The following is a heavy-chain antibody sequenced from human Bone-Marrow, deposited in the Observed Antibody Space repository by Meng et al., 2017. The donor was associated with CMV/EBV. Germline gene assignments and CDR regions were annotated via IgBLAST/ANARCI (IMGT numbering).Heavy chain of an antibody. D-gene: IGHD3-16*01. CDR2: IYSGGSTI. CDR3: ARESLGGSYYYYGMDV. J-gene: IGHJ6*01. V-gene: IGHV3-23*03. CDR1: GFTFSSYA. Sequence: GGSLRLSCAASGFTFSSYAMSWVRQAPGKGLEWVSVIYSGGSTIYYADSVKGRFTISRDNAKNSLYLQMNSLRAEDTAVYYCARESLGGSYYYYGMDVWGQGNTVNGAS.